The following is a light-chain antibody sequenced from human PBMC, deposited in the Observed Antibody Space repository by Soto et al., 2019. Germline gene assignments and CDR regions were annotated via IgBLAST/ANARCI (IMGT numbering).Light chain of an antibody. J-gene: IGKJ4*01. CDR1: QSVSGSY. CDR2: GAS. Sequence: EIVLTQSPGTLSLSPGERATLSCRASQSVSGSYVAWYQQKPGQAPRLLIYGASGRATGIPDRFSGSGSGTDFTLTISRLEPEDLAVDYCQQNGSSPLTFGGGTKV. CDR3: QQNGSSPLT. V-gene: IGKV3-20*01.